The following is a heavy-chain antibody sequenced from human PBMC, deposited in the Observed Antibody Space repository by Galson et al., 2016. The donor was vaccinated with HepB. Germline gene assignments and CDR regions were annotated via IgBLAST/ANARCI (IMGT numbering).Heavy chain of an antibody. CDR1: GFTFRTYS. J-gene: IGHJ4*02. CDR2: ISSSVSYI. Sequence: SLRLSCAASGFTFRTYSMNWVRQAPGKGLEWVSVISSSVSYIYYADSVKGRFTISRDNAKNSLYLRMNSLRVEDTAVYYCARGGRTEETSLVYWGQGTLVTVSS. V-gene: IGHV3-21*01. CDR3: ARGGRTEETSLVY. D-gene: IGHD1-14*01.